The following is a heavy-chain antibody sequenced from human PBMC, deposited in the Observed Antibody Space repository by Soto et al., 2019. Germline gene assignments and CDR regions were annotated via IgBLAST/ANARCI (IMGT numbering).Heavy chain of an antibody. Sequence: VGSLRLSCAASGFVYNTYAMHWVRLSPGKGLEWVALIWNDGSKKYYVDSVKGRFTISRDNSQNTLSLQMDSLRGEDTAVYFCVRGIPFQYSNNWLHWYFDLWGRGTQVTVSS. J-gene: IGHJ2*01. CDR1: GFVYNTYA. V-gene: IGHV3-33*01. D-gene: IGHD1-1*01. CDR2: IWNDGSKK. CDR3: VRGIPFQYSNNWLHWYFDL.